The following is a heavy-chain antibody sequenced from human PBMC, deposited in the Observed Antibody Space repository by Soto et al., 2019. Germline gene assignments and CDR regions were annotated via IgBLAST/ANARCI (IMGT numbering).Heavy chain of an antibody. D-gene: IGHD6-6*01. J-gene: IGHJ4*02. CDR2: ISGSGGST. CDR1: GFTFSSYA. CDR3: AKEHSSSSSSYYFDY. Sequence: GGSLRLSCAASGFTFSSYAMSWVRQAPGKGLEWVSAISGSGGSTYYADSVKGRFTISRDNSKNTLYLQMNSLRAEDTAVYYCAKEHSSSSSSYYFDYWGQGTLVTVPS. V-gene: IGHV3-23*01.